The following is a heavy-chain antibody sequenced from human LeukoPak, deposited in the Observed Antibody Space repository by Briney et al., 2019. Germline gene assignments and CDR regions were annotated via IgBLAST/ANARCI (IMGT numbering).Heavy chain of an antibody. CDR1: GFAVSTNY. D-gene: IGHD4-23*01. J-gene: IGHJ4*01. Sequence: TGGSLRLSCAASGFAVSTNYMSWVRQAPGKGLEWVSVMYSDGSTKCADSVKGRFTISRDNAKNTLYLHMNSLTAEDMAVYYCAGYYGGKFDHWGHGTLVTVS. CDR2: MYSDGST. V-gene: IGHV3-66*02. CDR3: AGYYGGKFDH.